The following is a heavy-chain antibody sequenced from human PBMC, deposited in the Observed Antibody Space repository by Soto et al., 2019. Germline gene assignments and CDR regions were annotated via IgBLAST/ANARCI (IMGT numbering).Heavy chain of an antibody. Sequence: SETLSLTCTVSGGSISNYFCNWIRQPAGKGLEWIGRIDNSGSTNYNPSLKSRITMSADTSRNQFSLKVNCVTAADTAVYYCARGGQDFWSGPFDYWGQGALVT. CDR1: GGSISNYF. J-gene: IGHJ4*02. V-gene: IGHV4-4*07. D-gene: IGHD3-3*01. CDR2: IDNSGST. CDR3: ARGGQDFWSGPFDY.